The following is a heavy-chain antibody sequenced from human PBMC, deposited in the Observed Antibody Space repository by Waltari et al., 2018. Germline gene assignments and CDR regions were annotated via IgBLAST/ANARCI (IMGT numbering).Heavy chain of an antibody. D-gene: IGHD3-16*01. CDR1: GGSISSYY. V-gene: IGHV4-59*13. J-gene: IGHJ6*03. CDR3: ARVGGGEYSSYYYYMDV. CDR2: IYYSGST. Sequence: QVQLQESGPGLVKPGGSISSYYWSWIRQPPGKGLEWIGYIYYSGSTNYNPSLKSRVTISLDTSKDQFSLKLSSVTAADTAVYYCARVGGGEYSSYYYYMDVWGKGTTVTVSS.